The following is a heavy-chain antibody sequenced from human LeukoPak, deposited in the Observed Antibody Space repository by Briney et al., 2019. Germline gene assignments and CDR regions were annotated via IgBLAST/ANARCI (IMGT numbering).Heavy chain of an antibody. Sequence: GGSMRLSCAASGFIFTDYWMHWVRQGPGKELVWVARISGDGRGTTYADSVKGRFTISRDNAKSTAFLQMKSLRAEDTAVYYCAKDLGYSGYDPGDYWGQGTLVTVSS. CDR1: GFIFTDYW. D-gene: IGHD5-12*01. J-gene: IGHJ4*02. CDR2: ISGDGRGT. V-gene: IGHV3-74*01. CDR3: AKDLGYSGYDPGDY.